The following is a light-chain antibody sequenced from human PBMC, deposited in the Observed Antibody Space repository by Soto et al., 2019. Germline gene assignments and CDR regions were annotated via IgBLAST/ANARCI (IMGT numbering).Light chain of an antibody. J-gene: IGKJ5*01. CDR2: GAS. CDR1: QSVSSSY. CDR3: QQYGSSPPIT. Sequence: EIVLTQSPGTLSLSPGERATLSCRASQSVSSSYLAWYQQKPGQAPRLLIYGASSRATGIPDGFSGSGSGTDFTLTISRLEPEDFAVYYCQQYGSSPPITFGQGTRLEI. V-gene: IGKV3-20*01.